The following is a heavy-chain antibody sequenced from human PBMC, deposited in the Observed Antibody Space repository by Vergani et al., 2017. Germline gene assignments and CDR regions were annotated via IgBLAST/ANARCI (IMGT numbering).Heavy chain of an antibody. CDR2: IYYSENK. CDR1: GGSITYGAFY. Sequence: QVQLQESGPGLVKPSQTLSLTCTVSGGSITYGAFYWGWLRQSPGKGLEWIGSIYYSENKFYNPSLESRVTLSIDTTKNQFSLKLKSVTAADTAVYFCARQRPGSGWSPGDFDDWGQGILVTVSS. V-gene: IGHV4-39*01. D-gene: IGHD6-19*01. J-gene: IGHJ4*02. CDR3: ARQRPGSGWSPGDFDD.